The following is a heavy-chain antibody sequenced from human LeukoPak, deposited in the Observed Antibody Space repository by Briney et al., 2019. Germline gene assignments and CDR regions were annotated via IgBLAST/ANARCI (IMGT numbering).Heavy chain of an antibody. CDR2: IWYGGSNK. V-gene: IGHV3-30*02. D-gene: IGHD4-23*01. CDR1: GFTFSSYG. J-gene: IGHJ4*02. Sequence: GGSLRLSCAASGFTFSSYGMHWVRQAPGKGLEWVAVIWYGGSNKYYADSVKGRFTISRDNSKNTLYLQMNSLRAEDTAVYYCAKDLAYSAVVTGGIDYWGQGTLVTVSS. CDR3: AKDLAYSAVVTGGIDY.